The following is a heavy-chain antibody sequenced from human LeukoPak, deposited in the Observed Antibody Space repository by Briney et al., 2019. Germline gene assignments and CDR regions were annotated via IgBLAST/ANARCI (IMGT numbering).Heavy chain of an antibody. J-gene: IGHJ4*02. CDR3: ARDQGDILTGYYMFDY. CDR1: GFTFSSYW. CDR2: IKQDGREK. Sequence: VGSLRLSCAASGFTFSSYWLSWVRQAPGKGLEGVGNIKQDGREKYSVDSVKGRFTISRDNAKNSMYLQMNSLRAEDTAVYYCARDQGDILTGYYMFDYWGQGTLVTVSS. D-gene: IGHD3-9*01. V-gene: IGHV3-7*01.